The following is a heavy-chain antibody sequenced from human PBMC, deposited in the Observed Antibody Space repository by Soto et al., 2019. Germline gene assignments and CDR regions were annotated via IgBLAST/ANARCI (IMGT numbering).Heavy chain of an antibody. CDR1: GGTFSSYA. CDR3: ATYPRGRGYYYGMDV. V-gene: IGHV1-69*13. D-gene: IGHD1-26*01. CDR2: IIPIFGTA. J-gene: IGHJ6*02. Sequence: SVKVSCKASGGTFSSYAISWVRQAPGQGLEWMGWIIPIFGTANYAQKFQGRVTITADESTSTAYMELSSLRSEDTAVYYCATYPRGRGYYYGMDVWGQGTTVTVSS.